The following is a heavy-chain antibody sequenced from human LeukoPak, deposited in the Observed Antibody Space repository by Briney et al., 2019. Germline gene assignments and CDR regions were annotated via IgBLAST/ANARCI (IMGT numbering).Heavy chain of an antibody. CDR3: ARSHDYVWGSYRYSYYYFDY. V-gene: IGHV1-2*04. CDR1: GYTFTSYY. CDR2: INPNSGGT. Sequence: GASVKVSCKASGYTFTSYYMHWVRQAPGQGLEWMGWINPNSGGTNYAQKFQGWVTMTRDTSISTAYMELSRLRSDDTAVYYCARSHDYVWGSYRYSYYYFDYWGQGTLVTVSS. J-gene: IGHJ4*02. D-gene: IGHD3-16*02.